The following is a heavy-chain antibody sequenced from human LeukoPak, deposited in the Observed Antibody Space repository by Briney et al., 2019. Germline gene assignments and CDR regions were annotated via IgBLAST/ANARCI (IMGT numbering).Heavy chain of an antibody. D-gene: IGHD6-19*01. CDR1: GFTFDDYA. Sequence: GGSLRLSCAASGFTFDDYAMHWVRQAPGKGLEWVSGISWNSGSIGYADSVKGRFTISRDNAKNSLYLQMNSLRAEDMALYYCATGIAVAGTFDYWGQGTLVTVSS. CDR2: ISWNSGSI. J-gene: IGHJ4*02. CDR3: ATGIAVAGTFDY. V-gene: IGHV3-9*03.